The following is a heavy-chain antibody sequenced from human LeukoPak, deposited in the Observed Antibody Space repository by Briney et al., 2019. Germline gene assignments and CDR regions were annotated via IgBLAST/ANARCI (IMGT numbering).Heavy chain of an antibody. CDR1: GGSISSFY. J-gene: IGHJ5*02. CDR3: ARVTAGTNWFDP. D-gene: IGHD5-18*01. Sequence: PSETLSLTCTVSGGSISSFYWNWIRQPAGKGLEWIGRIYTSGSTNYNPSLKSRVTMSIDTSKNQFSLDLNSVTAADTAVYYCARVTAGTNWFDPWGQGTLVTVSS. V-gene: IGHV4-4*07. CDR2: IYTSGST.